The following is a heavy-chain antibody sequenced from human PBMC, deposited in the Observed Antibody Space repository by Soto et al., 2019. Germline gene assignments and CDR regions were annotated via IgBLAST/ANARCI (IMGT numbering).Heavy chain of an antibody. D-gene: IGHD3-10*01. CDR1: GFSFSNYA. CDR2: ISGSSNRI. CDR3: ARGENYDGSGSYFNDAFDI. J-gene: IGHJ3*02. V-gene: IGHV3-23*01. Sequence: GGSLRLSCAASGFSFSNYAMAWVRQAPGKGLECVSGISGSSNRIFYAESVKGRFSISSDKSRSTVHLQMDSLRVEDTAIYYCARGENYDGSGSYFNDAFDIWGQRSKVTVSS.